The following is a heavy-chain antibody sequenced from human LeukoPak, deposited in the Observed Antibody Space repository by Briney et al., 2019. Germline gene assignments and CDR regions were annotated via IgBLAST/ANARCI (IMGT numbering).Heavy chain of an antibody. D-gene: IGHD2-21*02. J-gene: IGHJ4*02. CDR1: RFSFSSFG. CDR2: IWYDGTNK. Sequence: GGSLRLSCAASRFSFSSFGMHWVRQAPGKGLEWVALIWYDGTNKYYADSVGGRFTISRNNSNNTLYLQINSLRAEDTAVYYCARSTWCGGDCYPDYWGQGTLVTVSS. V-gene: IGHV3-33*01. CDR3: ARSTWCGGDCYPDY.